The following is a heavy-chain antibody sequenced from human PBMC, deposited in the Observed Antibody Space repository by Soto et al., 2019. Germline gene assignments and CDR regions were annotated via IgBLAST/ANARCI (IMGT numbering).Heavy chain of an antibody. D-gene: IGHD4-17*01. V-gene: IGHV2-5*02. CDR1: GFSLSTSGVG. J-gene: IGHJ4*02. Sequence: QITLKESGPTLVKPTQPLTLTCTFSGFSLSTSGVGVGWIRQPPGKALEWLAHTYWDDDKRYSPSLKSRLTITKDTSKTQVVLTMTNMDPVDTSTYYCAHRQRTVYFDYWGQGTLVTVSS. CDR3: AHRQRTVYFDY. CDR2: TYWDDDK.